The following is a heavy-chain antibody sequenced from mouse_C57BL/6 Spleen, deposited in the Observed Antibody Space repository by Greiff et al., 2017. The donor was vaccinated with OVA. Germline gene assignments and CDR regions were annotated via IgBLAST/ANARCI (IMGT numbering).Heavy chain of an antibody. CDR3: ARGDEYAYYAMDY. Sequence: VLLQQSGAELVKPGASVKMSCTASGYTFTTYPIEWMKQNHGKSLEWIGNFHPYNDDIKYNEKFKGKATLTVEKSSSTVYLVLSRLTSDDSAVYFCARGDEYAYYAMDYWGQGTSGTVSS. D-gene: IGHD5-1*01. V-gene: IGHV1-47*01. J-gene: IGHJ4*01. CDR2: FHPYNDDI. CDR1: GYTFTTYP.